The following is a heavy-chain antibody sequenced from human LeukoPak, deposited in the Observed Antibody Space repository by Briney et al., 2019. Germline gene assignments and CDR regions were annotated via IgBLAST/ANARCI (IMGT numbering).Heavy chain of an antibody. CDR3: ARTRRGSSGRQGWFDP. V-gene: IGHV4-31*03. CDR1: GGSISSGGYY. Sequence: SETLSLTCTVSGGSISSGGYYWSWIRQHPGKGLEWIGYIYYSGSTYYNPSLKSRVTISVDTSKNQFSLKLSSVTAADTAVYYCARTRRGSSGRQGWFDPWGQGTLVTVSS. J-gene: IGHJ5*02. CDR2: IYYSGST. D-gene: IGHD6-19*01.